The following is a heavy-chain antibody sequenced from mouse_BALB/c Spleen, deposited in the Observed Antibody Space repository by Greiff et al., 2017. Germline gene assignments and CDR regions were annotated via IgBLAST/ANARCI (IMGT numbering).Heavy chain of an antibody. Sequence: VKLQESGPGLVQPSQSLSITCTVSGFSLTSYGVHWVRQSPGKGLEWLGVIWSGGSTDYNAAFISRLSISKDNSKSQVFFKMNSLQANDTAIYYCASYDGYYEGAMDYWGQGTSVTVSS. V-gene: IGHV2-2*02. CDR1: GFSLTSYG. CDR2: IWSGGST. J-gene: IGHJ4*01. CDR3: ASYDGYYEGAMDY. D-gene: IGHD2-3*01.